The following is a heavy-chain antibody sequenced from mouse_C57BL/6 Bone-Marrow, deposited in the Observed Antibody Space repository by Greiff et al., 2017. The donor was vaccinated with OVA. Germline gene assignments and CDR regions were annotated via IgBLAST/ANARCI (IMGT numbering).Heavy chain of an antibody. V-gene: IGHV1-22*01. CDR2: INPNNGGT. CDR3: AGCFTTVVAKKVDY. Sequence: EVQLQQSGPELVKPGASVKMSCKASGYTFTDYNMHWVKQSHGKSLEWIGYINPNNGGTSYNQKFKGKATLTVNKSSSTAYMELRSLTSEDSAVYYCAGCFTTVVAKKVDYWGQGTSVTVSS. CDR1: GYTFTDYN. D-gene: IGHD1-1*01. J-gene: IGHJ4*01.